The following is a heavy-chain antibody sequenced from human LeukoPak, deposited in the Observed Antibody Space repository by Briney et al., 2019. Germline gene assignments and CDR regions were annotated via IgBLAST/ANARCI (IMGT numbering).Heavy chain of an antibody. V-gene: IGHV3-48*03. D-gene: IGHD3-22*01. J-gene: IGHJ4*02. CDR2: ISSSGSTI. CDR3: ARGRIVVINFDY. Sequence: GGSLRLSCAASGFTFSSYEMNWVRQAPGKGLEWVSYISSSGSTIYYADSVKGRFTISRDNAKNSLFLQMNSLRAEDTAVYYCARGRIVVINFDYWGQGTLVTVSS. CDR1: GFTFSSYE.